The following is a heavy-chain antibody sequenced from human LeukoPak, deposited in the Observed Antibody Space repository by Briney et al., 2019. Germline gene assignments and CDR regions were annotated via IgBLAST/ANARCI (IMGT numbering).Heavy chain of an antibody. V-gene: IGHV4-39*07. D-gene: IGHD3-10*01. CDR2: IYYSGST. CDR3: AREAKWFGEFPSWFDP. J-gene: IGHJ5*02. Sequence: PSETLSLTCTVSGGSISSYYWGWIRQPPGKGLEWIGSIYYSGSTYYNPSLKSRVTISVDTSKNQFSLKLSSVTAADTAVYYCAREAKWFGEFPSWFDPWGQGTLVTVSS. CDR1: GGSISSYY.